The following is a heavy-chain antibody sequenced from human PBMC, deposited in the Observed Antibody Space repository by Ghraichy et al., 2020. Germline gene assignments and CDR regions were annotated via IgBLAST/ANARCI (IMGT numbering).Heavy chain of an antibody. J-gene: IGHJ5*02. Sequence: GGSLRLSCAASGFTFSSYGMHWVRQAPGKGLEWVAVIWYDGSNKYYADSVKGRFTISRDNSKNTLYLQMNSLRAEDTAVYYCARDGGSNDCSSTSCYSMWPEWFDPWGQGTLVTVSS. CDR3: ARDGGSNDCSSTSCYSMWPEWFDP. CDR2: IWYDGSNK. V-gene: IGHV3-33*01. CDR1: GFTFSSYG. D-gene: IGHD2-2*02.